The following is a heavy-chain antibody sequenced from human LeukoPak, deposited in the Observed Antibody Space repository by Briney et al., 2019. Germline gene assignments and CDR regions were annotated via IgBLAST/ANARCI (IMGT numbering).Heavy chain of an antibody. D-gene: IGHD6-6*01. J-gene: IGHJ4*02. V-gene: IGHV3-7*01. Sequence: GRSLRLSCAASGFTFSSYGMHWVRQAPGKGLEWVANIKPDGSEKYYVDSLRGRFTISRDNAKNSLYLQMNSLRVEDTAVYYCARGGNSSWDYWGQGALVTVSS. CDR3: ARGGNSSWDY. CDR1: GFTFSSYG. CDR2: IKPDGSEK.